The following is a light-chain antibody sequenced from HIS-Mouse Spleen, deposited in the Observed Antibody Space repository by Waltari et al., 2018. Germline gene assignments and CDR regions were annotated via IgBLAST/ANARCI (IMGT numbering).Light chain of an antibody. Sequence: QSVLTQPPSASGTPGQWVTIVCSGSSPNIGSTYVSWYQQLPGTAPKLLLYRNNQRPSGVPDRFSGSKSGTSASLAISGLRSEDEADYYCAAWDDSLSGVFGGGTKLTVL. V-gene: IGLV1-47*01. CDR1: SPNIGSTY. CDR2: RNN. J-gene: IGLJ2*01. CDR3: AAWDDSLSGV.